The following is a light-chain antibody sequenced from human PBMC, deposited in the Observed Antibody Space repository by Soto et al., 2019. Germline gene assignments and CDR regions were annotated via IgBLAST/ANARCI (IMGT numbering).Light chain of an antibody. CDR1: QSFSSR. J-gene: IGKJ1*01. V-gene: IGKV3-15*01. Sequence: EILMTQSPATLSVSAGDRATLSCRASQSFSSRLAWYQQKPGRAPKLLIYGASTWAIGIPSRFSGSGSGTEFTLTISSLQPEDFATYYCQQYNTWWWTFGQGTKVDIK. CDR3: QQYNTWWWT. CDR2: GAS.